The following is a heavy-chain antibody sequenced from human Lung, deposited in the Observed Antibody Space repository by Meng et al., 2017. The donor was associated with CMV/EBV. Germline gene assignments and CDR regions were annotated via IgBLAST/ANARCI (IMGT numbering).Heavy chain of an antibody. CDR3: AKETSNYDFWSGYYTGGLDP. J-gene: IGHJ5*02. CDR2: ISWDGDTT. CDR1: GFTFDDYT. Sequence: GGSLRLSCAASGFTFDDYTMHWVRQAPGKGLEWVSLISWDGDTTYYADSVKGRFSISRDNSKNSLYPQMNSLRTEDTALYYCAKETSNYDFWSGYYTGGLDPWGQGXLVTVSS. D-gene: IGHD3-3*01. V-gene: IGHV3-43*01.